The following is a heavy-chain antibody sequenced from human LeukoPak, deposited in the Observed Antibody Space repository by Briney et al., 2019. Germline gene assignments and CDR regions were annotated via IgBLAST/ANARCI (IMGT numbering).Heavy chain of an antibody. CDR2: ISYDGSNK. J-gene: IGHJ4*02. CDR1: GFTFSSYA. CDR3: ARDTVRGSYHYPADLDY. V-gene: IGHV3-30-3*01. Sequence: PGGSLRLSCAASGFTFSSYAMHWVRQAPGKGLEWVSAISYDGSNKYYADSVKGRFTISRDNTKNTLYLQMNSLGAEDTAVYYCARDTVRGSYHYPADLDYWGQGTLVTVSS. D-gene: IGHD3-16*01.